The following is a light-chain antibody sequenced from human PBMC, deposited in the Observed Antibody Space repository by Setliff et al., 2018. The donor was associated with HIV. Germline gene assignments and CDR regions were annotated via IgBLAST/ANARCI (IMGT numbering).Light chain of an antibody. Sequence: QSVLTQPPSASGTPGQRVTISCSGSSSNIGSNTVIWYQQFPGTAPKLLIYRSSQRPSGVPDRFSGSKSGTSASLAISGLQFEDEADYYCAAWDDTLNAQVFGGGTKVTVL. J-gene: IGLJ3*02. CDR3: AAWDDTLNAQV. V-gene: IGLV1-44*01. CDR2: RSS. CDR1: SSNIGSNT.